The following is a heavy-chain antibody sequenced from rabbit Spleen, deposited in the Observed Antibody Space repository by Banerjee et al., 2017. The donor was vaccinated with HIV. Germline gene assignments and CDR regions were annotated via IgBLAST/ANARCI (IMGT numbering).Heavy chain of an antibody. CDR3: ARHDYRPNYYMNL. Sequence: QSLEESGGGLVQPEGSLTLTCTASGFSFSSRYYMCWVRQAPGKGLEWIGCIGSGATGNTYYASWAKGRFTISKTSSTTVDPKMTSLTAADTATYFCARHDYRPNYYMNLWGPGTLVTVS. V-gene: IGHV1S40*01. CDR2: IGSGATGNT. D-gene: IGHD1-1*01. J-gene: IGHJ4*01. CDR1: GFSFSSRYY.